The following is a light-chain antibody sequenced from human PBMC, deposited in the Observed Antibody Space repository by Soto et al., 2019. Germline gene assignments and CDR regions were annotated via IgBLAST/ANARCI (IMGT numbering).Light chain of an antibody. CDR3: QQRSNWIT. CDR1: QSVSSSY. J-gene: IGKJ5*01. Sequence: EIVLTQSPGTLSLSPGEIATLYFSASQSVSSSYLAWYQQKPGQAPRLLIYGASNRATGIPARFSGSGSGTDFTLTISSLEPEDFAVYYCQQRSNWITFGQGTRLEIK. CDR2: GAS. V-gene: IGKV3D-20*02.